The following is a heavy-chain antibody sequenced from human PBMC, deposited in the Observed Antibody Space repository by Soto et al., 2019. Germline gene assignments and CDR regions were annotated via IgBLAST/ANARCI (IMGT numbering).Heavy chain of an antibody. CDR3: AREGPLFFGVVGNWFDN. Sequence: EVQLVESGGGLVQPGGSLRLSCAASGFTFSSYWMSWVRQAPGKGLEWVANIKQDGSEKYYVDSVKGRFTISRDNAKNSLYLQMNSLRAEDTAVYYCAREGPLFFGVVGNWFDNWGQGKLVTVSS. J-gene: IGHJ5*02. V-gene: IGHV3-7*01. CDR2: IKQDGSEK. D-gene: IGHD3-3*01. CDR1: GFTFSSYW.